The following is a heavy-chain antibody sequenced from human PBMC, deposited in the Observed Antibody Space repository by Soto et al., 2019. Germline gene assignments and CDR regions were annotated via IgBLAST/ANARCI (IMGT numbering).Heavy chain of an antibody. CDR1: GGTFSTSA. J-gene: IGHJ6*02. D-gene: IGHD3-3*02. V-gene: IGHV1-69*12. CDR3: ARDKDRQQLGGNYYYILDV. CDR2: IMPVFATP. Sequence: QVQLVQSGAAVKKPGSSVKVSCKASGGTFSTSAISWVRQAPGQGLEWVGGIMPVFATPDYAQKFQGRVTITADESTTTGYLELTSLRTDDTAVYYCARDKDRQQLGGNYYYILDVWGQGTAITVSS.